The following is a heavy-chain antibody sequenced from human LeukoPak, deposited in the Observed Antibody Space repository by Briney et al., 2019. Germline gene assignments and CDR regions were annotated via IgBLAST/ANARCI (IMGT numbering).Heavy chain of an antibody. V-gene: IGHV3-30*02. CDR2: IWSDGNNR. CDR3: AKDPGASVSRFYMDV. D-gene: IGHD2-8*02. J-gene: IGHJ6*03. CDR1: GFTFRNYG. Sequence: GGCLRLSCAASGFTFRNYGMHWVRQATGKGLEWVSFIWSDGNNRFYADSVKGRFTISRDNSKNMLYLQMDTLRAEDTALYYCAKDPGASVSRFYMDVWGKGTTVIVSS.